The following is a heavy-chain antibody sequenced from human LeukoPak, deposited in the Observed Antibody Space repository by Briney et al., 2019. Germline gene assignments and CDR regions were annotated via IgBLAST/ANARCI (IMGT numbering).Heavy chain of an antibody. Sequence: ASVKVSCKASGYTFTGYYMHWVRQAPGQGHEWMGWINPNSGGTNYAQKFQGRVTMTRDTSISTAYMELSRLRSDDTAVYYCARTFTGYSSGWYLDYWGQGTLVTVSS. CDR2: INPNSGGT. V-gene: IGHV1-2*02. D-gene: IGHD6-19*01. CDR3: ARTFTGYSSGWYLDY. J-gene: IGHJ4*02. CDR1: GYTFTGYY.